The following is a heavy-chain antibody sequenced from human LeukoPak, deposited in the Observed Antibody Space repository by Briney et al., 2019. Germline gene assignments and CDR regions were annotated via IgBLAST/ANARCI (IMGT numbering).Heavy chain of an antibody. D-gene: IGHD1-26*01. Sequence: PGRSLRLSCAASGFTLSTNAMSWVRQAPGKGLEWISGISGSGASTYYADSVKGRFTISRDDSRNTLYLQMNSLRGDNTAVYYCAKDVGKWESLHFFDYWGQGTLVIVSS. CDR1: GFTLSTNA. V-gene: IGHV3-23*01. J-gene: IGHJ4*02. CDR3: AKDVGKWESLHFFDY. CDR2: ISGSGAST.